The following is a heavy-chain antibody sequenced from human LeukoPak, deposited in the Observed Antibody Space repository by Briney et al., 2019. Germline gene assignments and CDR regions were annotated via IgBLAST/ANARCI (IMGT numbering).Heavy chain of an antibody. D-gene: IGHD6-19*01. J-gene: IGHJ4*02. CDR3: AREKQKYSSGWYCLDY. CDR1: GFTFSTYG. V-gene: IGHV3-33*01. CDR2: IWYDGSNK. Sequence: GGSLRLSCAASGFTFSTYGLHWVRQAPGKGLEWVALIWYDGSNKYYADSVKGRFTISRDNSKNTLYLQMNSLRAEDTAVYYCAREKQKYSSGWYCLDYWGQGTLATVSS.